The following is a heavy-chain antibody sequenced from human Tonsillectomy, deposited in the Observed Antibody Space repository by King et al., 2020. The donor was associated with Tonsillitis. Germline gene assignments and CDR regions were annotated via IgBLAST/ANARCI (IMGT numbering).Heavy chain of an antibody. D-gene: IGHD3-16*01. CDR1: GGSISSYY. V-gene: IGHV4-59*01. J-gene: IGHJ6*02. Sequence: QLQESGPGLVKPSETLSLTCTVSGGSISSYYWSWIRQPPGKGLEWIGYIYYSGSTNYNPSLKSRVTISVDTSKNQFSLKLSSVTAADTAVYYCARGGGYYYYSGMDVWGQGTTVTVSS. CDR3: ARGGGYYYYSGMDV. CDR2: IYYSGST.